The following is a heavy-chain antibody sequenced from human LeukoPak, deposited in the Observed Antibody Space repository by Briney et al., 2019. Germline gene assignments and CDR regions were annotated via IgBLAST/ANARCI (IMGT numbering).Heavy chain of an antibody. D-gene: IGHD1-7*01. CDR3: ARTRKGVLGITGTLVYFDY. Sequence: GGSLRLSCAASGFTFSSYSMNWVRQAPGKALEWVSSISSSSTYIYYADSVKGRFTISRDNAKNSLYLQMNSLRAEDTAVYYCARTRKGVLGITGTLVYFDYWGQGTLVTVSS. CDR2: ISSSSTYI. J-gene: IGHJ4*02. V-gene: IGHV3-21*01. CDR1: GFTFSSYS.